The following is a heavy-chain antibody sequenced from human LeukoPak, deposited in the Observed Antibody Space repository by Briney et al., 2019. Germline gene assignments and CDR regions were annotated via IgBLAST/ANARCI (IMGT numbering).Heavy chain of an antibody. V-gene: IGHV1-18*01. CDR1: GYTFTSYG. Sequence: ASENLSCNASGYTFTSYGISWVRQPHGQGLEWMGCISAYNANTNYAQKLQSRVTITTDTPTSTAYMELRSLRSDDTAVYYCARDFGGLFDPWGQGTLVTVSS. D-gene: IGHD3-10*01. CDR2: ISAYNANT. J-gene: IGHJ5*02. CDR3: ARDFGGLFDP.